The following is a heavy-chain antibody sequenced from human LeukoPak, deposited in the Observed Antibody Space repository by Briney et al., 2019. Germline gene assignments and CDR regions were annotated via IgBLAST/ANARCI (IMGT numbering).Heavy chain of an antibody. J-gene: IGHJ4*02. CDR3: AREANYYGSGSYFEGTFDY. D-gene: IGHD3-10*01. V-gene: IGHV4-59*01. CDR2: IYYSGST. CDR1: GGSISSYY. Sequence: PSETLSLTCTVSGGSISSYYWSWLRQPPGKGLEWIGYIYYSGSTNYNPSLKSRVTISLDTSKNQFSLKLTSVTAADTAVYYCAREANYYGSGSYFEGTFDYWGQGSLVTVSS.